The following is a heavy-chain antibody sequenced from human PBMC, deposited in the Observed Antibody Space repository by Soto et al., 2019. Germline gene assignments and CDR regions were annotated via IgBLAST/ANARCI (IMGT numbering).Heavy chain of an antibody. Sequence: EVQLLESGGGLVQPGGSLRLSCAASGFTFSSYAMSWVRQAPGKGLEWVSAISGSGGSTYYADSVKGRFTISRDNSKNTRYLQMYSLRAEDTAVYYCAKENGYSSSWFEFDYWGQGTLVTVSS. V-gene: IGHV3-23*01. CDR3: AKENGYSSSWFEFDY. J-gene: IGHJ4*02. CDR1: GFTFSSYA. D-gene: IGHD6-13*01. CDR2: ISGSGGST.